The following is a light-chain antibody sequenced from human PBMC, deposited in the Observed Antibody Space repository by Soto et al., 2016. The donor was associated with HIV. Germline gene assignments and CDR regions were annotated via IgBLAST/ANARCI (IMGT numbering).Light chain of an antibody. V-gene: IGLV3-21*03. CDR3: QVWDSGSDHPDVV. CDR1: NIGSKS. CDR2: DDS. J-gene: IGLJ2*01. Sequence: SYELTQPPSVSVAPGKTARITCGGNNIGSKSVHWYQQKPGQAPVLVVYDDSDRPSGIPEQFSGSNSGNTATLTISRVEAGDEADYYCQVWDSGSDHPDVVFGGGTKLTVL.